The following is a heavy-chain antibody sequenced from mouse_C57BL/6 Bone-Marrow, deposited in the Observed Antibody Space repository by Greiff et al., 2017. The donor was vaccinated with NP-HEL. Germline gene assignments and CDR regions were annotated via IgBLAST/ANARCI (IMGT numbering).Heavy chain of an antibody. CDR3: ARWYYGSLDY. CDR1: GYAFSSYW. J-gene: IGHJ2*01. Sequence: VQLKESGAELVKPGASVKISCKASGYAFSSYWMNWVKQRPGKGLEWIGQIYPGDGDTNYNGKFKGKATLTADKSSSTAYMQLSSLTSEDSAVYFCARWYYGSLDYWGQGTTLTVSS. D-gene: IGHD1-1*01. CDR2: IYPGDGDT. V-gene: IGHV1-80*01.